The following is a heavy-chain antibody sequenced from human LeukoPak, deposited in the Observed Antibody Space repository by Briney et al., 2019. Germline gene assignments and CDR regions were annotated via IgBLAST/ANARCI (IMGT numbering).Heavy chain of an antibody. J-gene: IGHJ5*02. D-gene: IGHD3-3*01. Sequence: NPSETLSLTCTVSGGSISSYYWSWIRQPAGKGLEWIGRIYTSGSTNYNPSLKSRVTMSVDTSKNQFSLKLSSVTAADTAVYYCARGPDFWSGHPNWFDPWGQGTLVTVSS. CDR3: ARGPDFWSGHPNWFDP. CDR1: GGSISSYY. V-gene: IGHV4-4*07. CDR2: IYTSGST.